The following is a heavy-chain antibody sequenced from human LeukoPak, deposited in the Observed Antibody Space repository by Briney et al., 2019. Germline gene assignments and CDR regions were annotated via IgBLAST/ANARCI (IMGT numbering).Heavy chain of an antibody. V-gene: IGHV1-3*01. J-gene: IGHJ3*02. D-gene: IGHD3-10*01. CDR2: INAGNGNT. Sequence: ASVKVSCKASGYTFTSYAMHWVRQAPGQRLEWMGWINAGNGNTKYSQEFQGRVTMTTDTSTSTAYMELRSLRSDDTAVYYCARDPLRGAFDIWGQGTMVTVSS. CDR1: GYTFTSYA. CDR3: ARDPLRGAFDI.